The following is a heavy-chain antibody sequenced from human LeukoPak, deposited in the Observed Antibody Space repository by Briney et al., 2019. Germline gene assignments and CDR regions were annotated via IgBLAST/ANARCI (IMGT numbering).Heavy chain of an antibody. V-gene: IGHV1-2*02. Sequence: ASVKVSCKASGYTFTGYYMHWVRQAPGQGLEWMGWINPNSGGTNYAQKFQGRVTMARDTSISTAYMELSRLRSDDTAVYYCARGDSGWSYYYYYYMDVWGKGTTVTVSS. CDR2: INPNSGGT. CDR3: ARGDSGWSYYYYYYMDV. D-gene: IGHD6-19*01. CDR1: GYTFTGYY. J-gene: IGHJ6*03.